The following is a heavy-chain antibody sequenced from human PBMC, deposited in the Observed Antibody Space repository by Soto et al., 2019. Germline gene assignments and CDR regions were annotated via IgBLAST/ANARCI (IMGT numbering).Heavy chain of an antibody. V-gene: IGHV1-3*01. D-gene: IGHD3-22*01. CDR2: INAGNGNT. Sequence: ASVKVSCKASGYTYTSYAMRWVRQAPGQRLEWMGWINAGNGNTKYSQKFQGRVTITRDTSASTAYMELSSLRSEDTAVYYCARDPSEYAYYYDSSGHPKHDYGMDVWGQGTTVTVSS. CDR1: GYTYTSYA. J-gene: IGHJ6*02. CDR3: ARDPSEYAYYYDSSGHPKHDYGMDV.